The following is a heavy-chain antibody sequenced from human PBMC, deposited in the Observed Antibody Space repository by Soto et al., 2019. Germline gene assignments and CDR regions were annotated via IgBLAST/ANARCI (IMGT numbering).Heavy chain of an antibody. CDR1: GFTLSSYG. CDR3: ARVPDLDYCSRTSCLYYLDY. D-gene: IGHD2-2*01. Sequence: PVRSLRLSCAASGFTLSSYGMHWVRQAPGNGLERVAVIWYNGDNKYYADSVKGRFTISRDNSRNSLYLQVNSLRAEDTAVYYCARVPDLDYCSRTSCLYYLDYWGQGALVTVSS. J-gene: IGHJ4*02. V-gene: IGHV3-33*01. CDR2: IWYNGDNK.